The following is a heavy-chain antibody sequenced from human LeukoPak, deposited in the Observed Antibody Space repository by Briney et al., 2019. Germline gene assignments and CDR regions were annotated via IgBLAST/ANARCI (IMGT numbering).Heavy chain of an antibody. CDR3: ARGPHRSSGWPQPIF. J-gene: IGHJ3*01. CDR2: IYYSGST. V-gene: IGHV4-59*12. CDR1: GGSISSYY. D-gene: IGHD6-19*01. Sequence: SETLSLTCTVSGGSISSYYWSWIRQPPGKGLEWIGYIYYSGSTDYNPSLKSRVTISVDTSKNQFSLKLSSVTAADTAVYYCARGPHRSSGWPQPIFWGQGTMVTVSS.